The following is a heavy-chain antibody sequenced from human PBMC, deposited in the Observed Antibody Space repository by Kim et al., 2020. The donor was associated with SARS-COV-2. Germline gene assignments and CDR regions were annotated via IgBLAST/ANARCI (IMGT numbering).Heavy chain of an antibody. Sequence: GGSLRLSCTASGFIVSNYYMSWVRQAPGKGLEWVSVLHRDGSTYYSESVKGRFSISRDDSENTLFLEMTDLRAEDAAVYYCARESCNDAGCYSYFDYWGQGALVIVSS. D-gene: IGHD2-15*01. V-gene: IGHV3-53*01. CDR1: GFIVSNYY. CDR3: ARESCNDAGCYSYFDY. J-gene: IGHJ4*02. CDR2: LHRDGST.